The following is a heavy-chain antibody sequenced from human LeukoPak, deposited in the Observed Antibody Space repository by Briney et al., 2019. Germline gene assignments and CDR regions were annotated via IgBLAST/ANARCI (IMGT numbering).Heavy chain of an antibody. CDR3: AKDGQVSSGWFDY. CDR2: ISGSGGST. Sequence: KPGGSLRLSCAASGFTFSTYAMSWVRLAPGKGLEWVSGISGSGGSTYYADSVKGRFTSSRDNSNNTLYVQMNSLRVEDTAVYYCAKDGQVSSGWFDYWGQGTLVTVSS. V-gene: IGHV3-23*01. J-gene: IGHJ4*02. D-gene: IGHD6-19*01. CDR1: GFTFSTYA.